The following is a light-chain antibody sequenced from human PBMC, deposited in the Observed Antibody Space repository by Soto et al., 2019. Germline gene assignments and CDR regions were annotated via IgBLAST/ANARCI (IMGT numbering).Light chain of an antibody. CDR1: SSNIGAGYD. V-gene: IGLV1-40*01. J-gene: IGLJ1*01. Sequence: QSVLTQPPSVSGAPGQRVTISCTGSSSNIGAGYDVHWYQQLPGTAPKLLIYGNSNRPSGVPDRFSGSKSGTSASLAITGLQPEDEADYYCQSYDSSLSGRYVFGTGNKVTVL. CDR3: QSYDSSLSGRYV. CDR2: GNS.